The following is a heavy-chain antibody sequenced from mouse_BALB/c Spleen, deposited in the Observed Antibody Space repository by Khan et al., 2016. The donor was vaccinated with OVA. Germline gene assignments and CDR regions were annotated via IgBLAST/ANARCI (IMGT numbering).Heavy chain of an antibody. Sequence: EVQLVESGPGLVKPSQSLSLTCTVTGYSITSDYAWNWIRQFPGNKLEWMGYMSYSGSTSYNPSLKIRISITRDTSKNQFFLQLNSVTTEDTATYYCARDGSRYNYAMDYWGQGTAVTVSS. D-gene: IGHD2-3*01. CDR1: GYSITSDYA. CDR3: ARDGSRYNYAMDY. CDR2: MSYSGST. J-gene: IGHJ4*01. V-gene: IGHV3-2*02.